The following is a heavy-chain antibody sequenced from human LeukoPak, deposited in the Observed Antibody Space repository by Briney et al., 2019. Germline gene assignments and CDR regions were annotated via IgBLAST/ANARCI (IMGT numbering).Heavy chain of an antibody. CDR3: ARVRGRGGGTRAFDI. CDR1: GDSISIYY. V-gene: IGHV4-4*09. D-gene: IGHD3-16*01. Sequence: PSETLSLTCTVSGDSISIYYWSWIRQPPGKGLEWIGHIYTSGSTNSNPSLESRVTISVDTSKNLLSLNLTSVTAADTAVYYCARVRGRGGGTRAFDIWGRGTTVTVSS. CDR2: IYTSGST. J-gene: IGHJ3*02.